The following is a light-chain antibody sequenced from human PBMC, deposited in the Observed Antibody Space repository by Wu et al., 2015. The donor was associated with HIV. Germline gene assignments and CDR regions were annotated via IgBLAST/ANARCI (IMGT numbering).Light chain of an antibody. Sequence: EIVLTQSPGTLSLSPGERATLSCRASQSLTSNYLAWYQQKPGQTPNLLIYGVSNRASGIPDRFSGSGSGTDFTLTISRLEPEDFAVYYCQHYFTSPRTWTFGQGTKVEI. J-gene: IGKJ1*01. V-gene: IGKV3-20*01. CDR3: QHYFTSPRTWT. CDR1: QSLTSNY. CDR2: GVS.